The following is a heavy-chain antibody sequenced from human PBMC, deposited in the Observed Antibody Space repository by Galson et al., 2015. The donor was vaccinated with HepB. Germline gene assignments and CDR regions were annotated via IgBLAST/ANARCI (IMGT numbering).Heavy chain of an antibody. J-gene: IGHJ1*01. V-gene: IGHV3-15*05. CDR3: TTGGYH. CDR2: VLRAADGGTT. CDR1: GFTFNNAH. D-gene: IGHD5-18*01. Sequence: SLRLSCAASGFTFNNAHMSWVRQAPGKGLEYIGRVLRAADGGTTDYPAPMKDRFTISRDDSKNMVYLQINSLKAEDTAVYYCTTGGYHWGQGALVTVTS.